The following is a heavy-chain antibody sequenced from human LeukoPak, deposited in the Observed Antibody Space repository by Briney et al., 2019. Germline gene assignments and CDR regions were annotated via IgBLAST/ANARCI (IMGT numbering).Heavy chain of an antibody. J-gene: IGHJ6*03. CDR2: IKQDGSEK. CDR1: GFTFSSYW. D-gene: IGHD6-13*01. CDR3: ARRGGSQYSSSWYYYYYMDV. Sequence: GGSLRLSCAASGFTFSSYWMSWVRQAPGKGLEWVANIKQDGSEKYYVDSVKGRFTISRDNAKNSLYLQMNSLRAEDTAVYYCARRGGSQYSSSWYYYYYMDVWGKGTTVTVSS. V-gene: IGHV3-7*01.